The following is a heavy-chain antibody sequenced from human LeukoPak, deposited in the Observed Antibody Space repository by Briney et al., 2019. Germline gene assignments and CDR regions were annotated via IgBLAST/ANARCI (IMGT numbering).Heavy chain of an antibody. D-gene: IGHD1-26*01. CDR2: IYSGGST. J-gene: IGHJ4*02. CDR3: ARDRGSYQYYFDY. V-gene: IGHV3-53*01. CDR1: GFTVSSNY. Sequence: GGSLRLSCAASGFTVSSNYMSWVRQAPGKGLERVSVIYSGGSTYYADSVKGRFTISRDNSKNTLYLQMNSLRAEDTAVYYCARDRGSYQYYFDYWGQGTLVTVSS.